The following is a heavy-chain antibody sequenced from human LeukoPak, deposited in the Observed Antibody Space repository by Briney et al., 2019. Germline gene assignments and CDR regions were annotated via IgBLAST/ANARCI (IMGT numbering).Heavy chain of an antibody. J-gene: IGHJ4*02. CDR2: INHSGST. D-gene: IGHD3-10*01. CDR3: ARGRLKYFYGSGSYSY. CDR1: GGSFSGYY. Sequence: PSETLSLTCAVYGGSFSGYYWSWIRQPPGKGLEWIGEINHSGSTNYNPSLKSRVTISVDKSKNQVSLKLTTVTAADAAVYYCARGRLKYFYGSGSYSYWSQGTLVTVSS. V-gene: IGHV4-34*01.